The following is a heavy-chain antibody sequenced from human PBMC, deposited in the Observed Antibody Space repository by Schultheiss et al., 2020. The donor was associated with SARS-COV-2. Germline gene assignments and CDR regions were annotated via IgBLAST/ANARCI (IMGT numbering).Heavy chain of an antibody. CDR1: GYTFTSYG. D-gene: IGHD3-22*01. CDR3: ARVYDSSGYLDY. CDR2: ISAYNGNT. J-gene: IGHJ4*02. Sequence: GESLKISCKASGYTFTSYGISWVRQAPGQGLEWMGWISAYNGNTNYAQKLQGRVTMTTDTSTSTAYMELRSLRSDDTAVYYCARVYDSSGYLDYWGQGTLVTVSS. V-gene: IGHV1-18*01.